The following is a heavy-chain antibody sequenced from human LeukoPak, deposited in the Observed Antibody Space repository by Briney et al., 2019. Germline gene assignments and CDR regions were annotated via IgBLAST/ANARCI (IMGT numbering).Heavy chain of an antibody. CDR3: ASPGYCSSTSCYLSYYYYCYMDV. Sequence: AGGSLRLSCAASGFTFSSYWMSWVRQAPGKGLEWVANIKQDGSEKYYVDSVKGRFTISRDNAKNSLYLQMSSLRAEDTAVYYCASPGYCSSTSCYLSYYYYCYMDVWGKGTTVTVSS. J-gene: IGHJ6*03. CDR1: GFTFSSYW. CDR2: IKQDGSEK. D-gene: IGHD2-2*01. V-gene: IGHV3-7*01.